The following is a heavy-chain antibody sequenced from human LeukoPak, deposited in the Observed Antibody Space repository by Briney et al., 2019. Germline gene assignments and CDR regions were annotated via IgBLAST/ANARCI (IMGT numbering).Heavy chain of an antibody. D-gene: IGHD1-26*01. CDR1: GFTFSSYA. J-gene: IGHJ4*02. CDR2: ISGSGGST. Sequence: GGSLRLSCAASGFTFSSYAMSWVRQAPEKGLEWVSAISGSGGSTYYADSVKGRFTISRDNSKNTLYLQMNSLRAEDTAVYYCANSPRVGGSYFGRFDYWGQGTLVTVSS. CDR3: ANSPRVGGSYFGRFDY. V-gene: IGHV3-23*01.